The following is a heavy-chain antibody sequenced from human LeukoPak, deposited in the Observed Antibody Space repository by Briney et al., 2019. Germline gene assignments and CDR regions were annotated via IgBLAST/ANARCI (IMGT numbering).Heavy chain of an antibody. CDR2: IKQDGSEK. D-gene: IGHD6-6*01. CDR3: ARGRRIAARPKAYDY. V-gene: IGHV3-7*01. CDR1: GFTFSSYW. Sequence: SGGSLRLSCAASGFTFSSYWMSWVRQAPGKGLEWVANIKQDGSEKYYVDSVKGRFTISRDNAKNSLYLQMNSLRAEDTAVYYCARGRRIAARPKAYDYWGQGTLVTVSS. J-gene: IGHJ4*02.